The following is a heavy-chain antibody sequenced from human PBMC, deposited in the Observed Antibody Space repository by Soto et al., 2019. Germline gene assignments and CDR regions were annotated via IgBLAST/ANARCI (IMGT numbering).Heavy chain of an antibody. Sequence: EVQLVESGGGLVKPGGSLRVSCAASGFTFSSYSMNWVREAPGKGLEWVSSISGSSRYIYYADAVKGRFTISRDNAKNSLDLQMNGLRVEDTAVYYCAKVTRSGWDWGQGTLVTVSA. CDR1: GFTFSSYS. CDR2: ISGSSRYI. CDR3: AKVTRSGWD. V-gene: IGHV3-21*01. J-gene: IGHJ4*02. D-gene: IGHD6-19*01.